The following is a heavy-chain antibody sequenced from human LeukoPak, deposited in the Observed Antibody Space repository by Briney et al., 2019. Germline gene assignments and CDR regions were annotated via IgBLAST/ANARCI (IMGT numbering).Heavy chain of an antibody. V-gene: IGHV3-74*01. CDR1: GFTFSSYW. CDR3: ARAITYFYGSVTYDWFDS. Sequence: GGSLRLSCAASGFTFSSYWMHWVRQTPGKGLMWVSRIKSDGSTIYADSVQCRFTISRDNAKNMVYLQMNSLRAEDTAIYYCARAITYFYGSVTYDWFDSWGQGTLVTVSS. CDR2: IKSDGST. J-gene: IGHJ5*01. D-gene: IGHD3-10*01.